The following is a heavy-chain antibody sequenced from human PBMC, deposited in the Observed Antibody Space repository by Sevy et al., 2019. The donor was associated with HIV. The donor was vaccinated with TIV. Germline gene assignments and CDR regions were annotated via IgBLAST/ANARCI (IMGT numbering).Heavy chain of an antibody. D-gene: IGHD3-10*01. Sequence: GGSLRLSCAASGFTFNTYEMNWVRQAPGKGLEWISYITYSGSTTYYAESVKGRFTISRDNAKNSLSLQMNSLRPEDTAVYYCARGTATYYYGSGGMDVWGQGTTVTDSS. V-gene: IGHV3-48*03. J-gene: IGHJ6*02. CDR2: ITYSGSTT. CDR3: ARGTATYYYGSGGMDV. CDR1: GFTFNTYE.